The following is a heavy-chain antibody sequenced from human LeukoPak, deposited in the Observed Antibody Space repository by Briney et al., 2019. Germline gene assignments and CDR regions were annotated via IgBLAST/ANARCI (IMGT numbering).Heavy chain of an antibody. CDR3: ARAGDFWSGYPDAFDI. V-gene: IGHV3-21*01. Sequence: GGSLRLSCAASGFTFSSYSTNWVRQAPGKGLEWVSSISSSSSYIYYADSVKGRFTISRDNAKNSLYLQMNSLRAEDTAVYYCARAGDFWSGYPDAFDIWGQGTMVTVSS. CDR1: GFTFSSYS. D-gene: IGHD3-3*01. J-gene: IGHJ3*02. CDR2: ISSSSSYI.